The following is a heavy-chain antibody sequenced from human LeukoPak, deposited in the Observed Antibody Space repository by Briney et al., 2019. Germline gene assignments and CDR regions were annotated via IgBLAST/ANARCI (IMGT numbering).Heavy chain of an antibody. CDR3: ARDRWPGRWYSSSSGFDY. Sequence: ASVKVSCKASGYTFTSYGISWVRQAPGQGLEWMGRISAYNGNTNYAQKLQGRVTMTTDTSTSTAYMELRSLRSDDTAVYYCARDRWPGRWYSSSSGFDYWGQGTLVTVSS. J-gene: IGHJ4*02. V-gene: IGHV1-18*01. CDR1: GYTFTSYG. D-gene: IGHD6-6*01. CDR2: ISAYNGNT.